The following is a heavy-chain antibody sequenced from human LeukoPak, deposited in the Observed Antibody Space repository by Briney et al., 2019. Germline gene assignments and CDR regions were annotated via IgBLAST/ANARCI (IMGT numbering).Heavy chain of an antibody. Sequence: ASVKVSCKVSGYTLTELSMHWVRQAPGKGLEWMGGFDPEDGETIYAQKFQGRVTMTEDTSTDTAYMELSSLRSEDTAVYYCATSNPGDDYVWGTTGYFDYWGQGTLVTVSS. V-gene: IGHV1-24*01. CDR2: FDPEDGET. CDR1: GYTLTELS. CDR3: ATSNPGDDYVWGTTGYFDY. J-gene: IGHJ4*02. D-gene: IGHD3-16*01.